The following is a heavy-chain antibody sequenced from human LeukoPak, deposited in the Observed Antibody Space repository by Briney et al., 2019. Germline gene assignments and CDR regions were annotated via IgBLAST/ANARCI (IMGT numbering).Heavy chain of an antibody. CDR1: GYAFTDHA. D-gene: IGHD3-22*01. CDR2: ISPNSGGT. CDR3: ARVYTSGCYYWRY. V-gene: IGHV1-2*06. Sequence: ASVTVSCKASGYAFTDHAMHWLRQAPGQGLEWMGRISPNSGGTMYEQMFQGRVTMTSDTSISTAYMELGSLRSDDTAIYYCARVYTSGCYYWRYWGQGTLVTISS. J-gene: IGHJ4*02.